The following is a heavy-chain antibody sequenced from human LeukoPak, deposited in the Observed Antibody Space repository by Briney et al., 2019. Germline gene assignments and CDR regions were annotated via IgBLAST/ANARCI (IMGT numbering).Heavy chain of an antibody. CDR1: GGSISSSNW. V-gene: IGHV4-4*02. CDR3: ARDHYDILTGPGGMDV. Sequence: PSETLSLTCAVSGGSISSSNWWSWVRQPPGKGLEWIGEIYHSGSTNYNPSLKSRVTISVDKSKNQFSLKLSSVTAADTAVYYCARDHYDILTGPGGMDVWGQGTTVTVSS. CDR2: IYHSGST. J-gene: IGHJ6*02. D-gene: IGHD3-9*01.